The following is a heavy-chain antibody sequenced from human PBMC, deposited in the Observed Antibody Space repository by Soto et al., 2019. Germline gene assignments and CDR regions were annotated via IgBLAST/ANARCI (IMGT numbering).Heavy chain of an antibody. V-gene: IGHV4-34*01. D-gene: IGHD6-13*01. J-gene: IGHJ6*02. Sequence: PSETLSLTCAVYGGSFSGYYWSWIRQPPGKGLEWIGEINHSGSTNYNPSLKSRVTISVDTSKNQFSLKLSSVTAADTAVYYCARGDKSSSWYGRYYGMDVWGQGTTAT. CDR1: GGSFSGYY. CDR3: ARGDKSSSWYGRYYGMDV. CDR2: INHSGST.